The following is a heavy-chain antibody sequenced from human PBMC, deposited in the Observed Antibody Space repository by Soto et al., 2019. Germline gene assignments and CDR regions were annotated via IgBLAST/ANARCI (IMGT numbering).Heavy chain of an antibody. Sequence: PGGSLRLSCATSGFTFSDYWMTWVRQAPGKGLEWVANIKQDGSDKYYMDSVKGRFTISRDNAERSLYLQMNSLRAEDTAVYYCARVYRSGHPPEYYYYMDVWGKGTTVTVSS. CDR3: ARVYRSGHPPEYYYYMDV. V-gene: IGHV3-7*01. CDR2: IKQDGSDK. CDR1: GFTFSDYW. D-gene: IGHD3-3*01. J-gene: IGHJ6*03.